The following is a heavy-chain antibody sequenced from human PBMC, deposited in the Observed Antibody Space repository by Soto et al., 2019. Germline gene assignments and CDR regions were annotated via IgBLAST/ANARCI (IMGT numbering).Heavy chain of an antibody. J-gene: IGHJ5*02. D-gene: IGHD3-3*01. CDR1: GGSISSYY. CDR2: IYYSGST. Sequence: SETLSLTCTVSGGSISSYYWSWILQPPGKGLEWIGYIYYSGSTNYNPSLKSRVTISVDTSKNQFSLKLSSVTAADTAVYYCASSQRYYDFWSGYYGMPDWFDPWGQGTLVTVSS. CDR3: ASSQRYYDFWSGYYGMPDWFDP. V-gene: IGHV4-59*01.